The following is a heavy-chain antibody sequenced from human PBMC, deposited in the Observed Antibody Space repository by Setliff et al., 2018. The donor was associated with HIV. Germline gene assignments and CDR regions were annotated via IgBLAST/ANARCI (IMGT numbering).Heavy chain of an antibody. V-gene: IGHV4-39*02. D-gene: IGHD5-18*01. CDR2: IYYSGNS. CDR3: ARDPGYTSGSTFHFDY. CDR1: GGSISSSSYY. J-gene: IGHJ4*02. Sequence: SETLSLTCLRRVSGGSISSSSYYWGWIRQPPGKGLEWIGTIYYSGNSFYNPSLKSRVTISVDTSKNQFSLKLRSVTAADTALYYCARDPGYTSGSTFHFDYWGQGTLVTVSS.